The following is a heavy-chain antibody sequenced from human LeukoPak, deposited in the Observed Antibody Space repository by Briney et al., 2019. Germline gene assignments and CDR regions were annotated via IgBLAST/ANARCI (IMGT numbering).Heavy chain of an antibody. CDR2: INHSGST. D-gene: IGHD5-18*01. CDR1: GGSFSGYY. Sequence: SETLSLTCAVYGGSFSGYYWSWIRQPPGKGLEWIGEINHSGSTNYNPSLRSRVTISVDTSKNQFSLKLSSVTAADTAVYYCARGRRTAMVTDYNWFDPWGQGTLVTVSS. CDR3: ARGRRTAMVTDYNWFDP. V-gene: IGHV4-34*01. J-gene: IGHJ5*02.